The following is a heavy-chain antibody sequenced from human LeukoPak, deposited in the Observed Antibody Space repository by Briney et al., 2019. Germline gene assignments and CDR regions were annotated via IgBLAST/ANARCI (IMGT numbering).Heavy chain of an antibody. Sequence: ASVKVSCKASGYTFTSDIISWVRQAPGQGLEWMGWISAYTGNTNYAQKLESRLTMTTDTSTSTVYMELRSLRSDDAAVYYCARVGPYNWNDLFDYWGQGTLVTVSS. V-gene: IGHV1-18*01. D-gene: IGHD1-20*01. CDR1: GYTFTSDI. J-gene: IGHJ4*02. CDR3: ARVGPYNWNDLFDY. CDR2: ISAYTGNT.